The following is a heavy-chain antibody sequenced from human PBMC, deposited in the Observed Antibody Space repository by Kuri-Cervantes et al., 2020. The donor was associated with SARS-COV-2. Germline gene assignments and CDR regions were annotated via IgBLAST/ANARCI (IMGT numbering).Heavy chain of an antibody. V-gene: IGHV3-30*01. CDR2: TSYDGSNE. D-gene: IGHD2-15*01. Sequence: GESLKISCAASGFTFSSCAMHWVRLAPGKGLEWVAFTSYDGSNEYYADSVRGRFTISRDNSNNTLYLQVNRLRAEDTALYYCAKDCGSRCPQRSGFGYWGQGTLVTVSS. CDR1: GFTFSSCA. CDR3: AKDCGSRCPQRSGFGY. J-gene: IGHJ4*02.